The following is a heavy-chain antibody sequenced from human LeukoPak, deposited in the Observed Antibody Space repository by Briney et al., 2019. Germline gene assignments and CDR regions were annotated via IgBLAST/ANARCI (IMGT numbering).Heavy chain of an antibody. V-gene: IGHV3-33*01. J-gene: IGHJ2*01. Sequence: PGRSLRLSCAASGFTFVSYGMHWVRQAPGKGLEWVAVIWYDGSNKYYADSVKGRFTISRDNSKNTLYLQMNSLRAEDTAVYYCAIDGGEIAIMFGYFDLWGRGTLVTVSS. CDR3: AIDGGEIAIMFGYFDL. CDR2: IWYDGSNK. D-gene: IGHD5-24*01. CDR1: GFTFVSYG.